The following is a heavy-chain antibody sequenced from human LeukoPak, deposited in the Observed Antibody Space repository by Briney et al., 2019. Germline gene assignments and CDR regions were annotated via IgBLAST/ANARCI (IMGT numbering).Heavy chain of an antibody. D-gene: IGHD3-22*01. Sequence: GGSLRLSCAASGFTFRSYWMSWVRQAPGKGLEWVANIKQDGSEKYYVDSVKGRFTISRDSAKNSLYLQMNSLRAEDTALYYCARRWGYYDSSGTFDYWGQGTWSPSPQ. CDR1: GFTFRSYW. CDR3: ARRWGYYDSSGTFDY. V-gene: IGHV3-7*01. CDR2: IKQDGSEK. J-gene: IGHJ4*02.